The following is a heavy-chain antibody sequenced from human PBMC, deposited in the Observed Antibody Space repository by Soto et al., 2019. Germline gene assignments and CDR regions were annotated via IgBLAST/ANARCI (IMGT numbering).Heavy chain of an antibody. CDR3: ARHPQHYDFWSGYFDY. Sequence: SETMSLTCTVSGGSMRSYYGSWIRQPPGKGLEWIGYIYYSGSTNYNPSLKSRVTISVDTSKNQFSLKLSSVTAADTAVYYCARHPQHYDFWSGYFDYWGQGTLVTVSS. J-gene: IGHJ4*02. CDR2: IYYSGST. CDR1: GGSMRSYY. V-gene: IGHV4-59*08. D-gene: IGHD3-3*01.